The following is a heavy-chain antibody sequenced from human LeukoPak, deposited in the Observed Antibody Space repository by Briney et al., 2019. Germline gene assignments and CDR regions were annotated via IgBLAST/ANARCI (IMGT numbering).Heavy chain of an antibody. CDR3: ARQNRGYYSYFDY. CDR1: GCRFTSYW. D-gene: IGHD5-12*01. CDR2: IYPGDSDT. V-gene: IGHV5-51*01. J-gene: IGHJ4*02. Sequence: GGSLQISCKGSGCRFTSYWIGWVPPMPGKGLEWMWIIYPGDSDTRYRPSFQGQVTISADKSISTAYLQWSSLKASDTAMYYCARQNRGYYSYFDYWGQGTLVTVSS.